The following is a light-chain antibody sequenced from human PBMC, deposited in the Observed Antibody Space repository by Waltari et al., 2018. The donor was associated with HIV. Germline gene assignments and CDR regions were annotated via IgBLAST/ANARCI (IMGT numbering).Light chain of an antibody. CDR1: QSVSSSY. CDR2: GTS. CDR3: QQYASTPPNT. Sequence: EIVLTQSPGPLSLSPGERATLSCRASQSVSSSYLAWYQQKPGQAPRLRIYGTSSRATGIPDRFSGSGSGTDFTLTISRLEPEDFAVYYCQQYASTPPNTFGPGTKVDLK. V-gene: IGKV3-20*01. J-gene: IGKJ3*01.